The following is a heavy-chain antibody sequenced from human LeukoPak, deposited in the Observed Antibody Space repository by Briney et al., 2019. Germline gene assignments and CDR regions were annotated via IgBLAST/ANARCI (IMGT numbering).Heavy chain of an antibody. D-gene: IGHD3-9*01. CDR3: AGYDILTGEGQNAFDI. Sequence: ASVNVSCKASGYTFTGYYMHWVRQAPGQGLEWMGWINPNSGGTNYAQKFQGRVTATRDTSISTAYMELSRLRSDDTAVYYCAGYDILTGEGQNAFDIWGQGTMVTVSS. V-gene: IGHV1-2*02. CDR1: GYTFTGYY. J-gene: IGHJ3*02. CDR2: INPNSGGT.